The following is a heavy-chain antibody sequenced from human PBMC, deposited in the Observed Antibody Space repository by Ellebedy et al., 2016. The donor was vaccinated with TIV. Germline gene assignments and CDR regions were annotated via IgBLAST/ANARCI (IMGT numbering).Heavy chain of an antibody. CDR3: ARDGGYSTGWYPYY. D-gene: IGHD6-19*01. CDR1: GFTFSSHA. J-gene: IGHJ4*02. CDR2: ISYDGNSK. Sequence: PGGSLRLSYAASGFTFSSHAMHWVRQAPGKGLEWLALISYDGNSKFYADSVKGRFTISRDTSKNTLFLQMNSLRAEDTAVYYCARDGGYSTGWYPYYWGQGTLVTVSS. V-gene: IGHV3-30-3*01.